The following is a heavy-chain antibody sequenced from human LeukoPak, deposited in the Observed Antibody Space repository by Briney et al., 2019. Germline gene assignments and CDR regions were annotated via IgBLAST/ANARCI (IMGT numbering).Heavy chain of an antibody. CDR2: IRCGGSNK. D-gene: IGHD5-18*01. CDR3: AIVQLWLDA. Sequence: PGGSLRLSCAASGFTFSSYGMHWVRQAPGKGLEWVAFIRCGGSNKYYADSVKGRFTISRDNSKNTLYLQMSSLRADDTAVFYCAIVQLWLDAWGQGTLVTVSS. J-gene: IGHJ5*02. CDR1: GFTFSSYG. V-gene: IGHV3-30*02.